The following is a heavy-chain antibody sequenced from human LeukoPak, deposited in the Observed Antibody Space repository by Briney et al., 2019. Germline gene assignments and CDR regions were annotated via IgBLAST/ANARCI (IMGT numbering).Heavy chain of an antibody. V-gene: IGHV3-7*01. J-gene: IGHJ4*02. CDR2: INQDGGEK. Sequence: GGSLRLSCAASGFTFSSHWMSWVRQAPGKGLEWVANINQDGGEKYYVDSVKGRFTISRDNAKNSLYLQMNSLRAEDTAVYHCATGRSCTTCYLPDYWGQGTLVTVSS. D-gene: IGHD2-2*01. CDR3: ATGRSCTTCYLPDY. CDR1: GFTFSSHW.